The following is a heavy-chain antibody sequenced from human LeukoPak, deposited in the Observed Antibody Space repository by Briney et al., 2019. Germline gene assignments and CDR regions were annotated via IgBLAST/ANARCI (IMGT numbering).Heavy chain of an antibody. CDR1: GLTFSSDE. V-gene: IGHV3-48*03. CDR3: AKYDNSGRAGGY. CDR2: ISSSGSIR. Sequence: GGSLRLSCAASGLTFSSDEMNWVRQAPGKGLEWVSYISSSGSIRYYADSVKGRFTISRDNSRNTLYLQMNSLRAEDTAMYYCAKYDNSGRAGGYWGQGTLVTVSS. J-gene: IGHJ4*02. D-gene: IGHD3-22*01.